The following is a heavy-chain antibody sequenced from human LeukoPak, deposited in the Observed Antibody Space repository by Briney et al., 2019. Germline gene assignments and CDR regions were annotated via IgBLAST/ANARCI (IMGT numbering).Heavy chain of an antibody. CDR2: ITSGFTP. V-gene: IGHV3-23*01. D-gene: IGHD2-15*01. J-gene: IGHJ4*02. CDR3: AKDYSDSRVADVFFEY. Sequence: TGGSLRLSCAASGLTFSDYAMSWFRQAPGKGLEWVSGITSGFTPHYADSVKGWFTISRDNSKNTFHLQLNSLRAEDTAVYYCAKDYSDSRVADVFFEYWGQGTLVTVSS. CDR1: GLTFSDYA.